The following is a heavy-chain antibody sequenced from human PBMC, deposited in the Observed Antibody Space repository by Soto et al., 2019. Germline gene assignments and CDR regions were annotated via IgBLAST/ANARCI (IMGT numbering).Heavy chain of an antibody. CDR3: ARGWGRIFDY. V-gene: IGHV4-34*01. D-gene: IGHD7-27*01. CDR2: INHSGST. CDR1: GGSFSGYY. J-gene: IGHJ4*02. Sequence: QVQLQQWGAGLLKPSETLSLTCAVYGGSFSGYYWNWIRQPPGKGLEWIGEINHSGSTNYNPSRKSRVTLSVDTSKNQFSLTLSPAAAADTAVYYCARGWGRIFDYWGQGTLVTVSS.